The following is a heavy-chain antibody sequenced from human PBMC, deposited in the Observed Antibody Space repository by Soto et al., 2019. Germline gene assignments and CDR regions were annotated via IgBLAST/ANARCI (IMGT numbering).Heavy chain of an antibody. CDR3: ARGRYGDY. CDR2: ISAHNGNT. D-gene: IGHD1-1*01. J-gene: IGHJ4*02. V-gene: IGHV1-18*01. CDR1: GYTFTSYG. Sequence: QVHLVQSGAEVKKPGASVKVSCKGSGYTFTSYGITWVRQAPGQGLEWMGWISAHNGNTDYAQKLQGRVTVTRDTSTSTAYMELRSLSSDDTGVYYCARGRYGDYWGQGALVTVSS.